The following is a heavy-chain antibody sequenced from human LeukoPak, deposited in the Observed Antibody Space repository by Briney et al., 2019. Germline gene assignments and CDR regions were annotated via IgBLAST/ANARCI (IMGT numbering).Heavy chain of an antibody. D-gene: IGHD3-10*01. CDR1: GYSISSGYY. CDR3: AREVVSYYYGSGSYEFDY. CDR2: IYHSGST. J-gene: IGHJ4*02. Sequence: SETLSLTCTVSGYSISSGYYWGWTRQPPGKGLEWIGSIYHSGSTYYNPSLKSRVTISVDTSKNQFSLKLSSVTAADTAVYYCAREVVSYYYGSGSYEFDYWGQGTLVTVSS. V-gene: IGHV4-38-2*02.